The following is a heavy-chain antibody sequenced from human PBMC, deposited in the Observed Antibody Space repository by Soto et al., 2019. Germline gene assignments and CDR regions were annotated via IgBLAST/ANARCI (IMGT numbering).Heavy chain of an antibody. Sequence: QITLKESGPTLVKPTQTLTLTCTFSGFSLSTTAVGVGWIRQPPGKALEWLALIYWNDDNQNSPSLKNRLTITTDTSRNQVVATMTNVDTVDTCSYSSAHGSGWLFDYWGQGTLVTVSS. V-gene: IGHV2-5*01. CDR2: IYWNDDN. J-gene: IGHJ4*02. D-gene: IGHD6-25*01. CDR1: GFSLSTTAVG. CDR3: AHGSGWLFDY.